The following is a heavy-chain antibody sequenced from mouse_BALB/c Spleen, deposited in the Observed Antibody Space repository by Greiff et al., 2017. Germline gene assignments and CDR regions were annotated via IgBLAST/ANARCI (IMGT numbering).Heavy chain of an antibody. CDR2: INPSTGYT. CDR3: ARSPERRNAMDY. J-gene: IGHJ4*01. V-gene: IGHV1-7*01. Sequence: QVQLQQSGAELAKPGASVKMSCKASGYTFTSYWMHWVKQRPGQGLEWIGYINPSTGYTEYNQKFKDKATLTADKSSSTAYMQLSSLTSEDSAVYYYARSPERRNAMDYWGQGTSVTVSS. CDR1: GYTFTSYW.